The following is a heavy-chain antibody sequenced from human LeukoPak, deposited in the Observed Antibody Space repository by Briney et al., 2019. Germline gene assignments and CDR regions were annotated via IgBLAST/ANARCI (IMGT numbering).Heavy chain of an antibody. CDR3: ASGVRGTTASFDS. Sequence: SQNLSLTCALSGDTVSSSSGAWNWIRQSPSRGLEWLGRTYYRSKWYNDYAVSVKSRLTINPDTSKNQFSLHLNSVTPEDTAVYYCASGVRGTTASFDSWGQGTLVTVSS. CDR1: GDTVSSSSGA. CDR2: TYYRSKWYN. D-gene: IGHD1-1*01. J-gene: IGHJ4*02. V-gene: IGHV6-1*01.